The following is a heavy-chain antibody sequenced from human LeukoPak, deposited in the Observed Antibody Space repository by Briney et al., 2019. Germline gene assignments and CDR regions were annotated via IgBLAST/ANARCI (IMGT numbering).Heavy chain of an antibody. J-gene: IGHJ6*02. CDR2: MWYDGSNK. CDR1: RFTFSNYG. V-gene: IGHV3-33*01. CDR3: ARDRYGDHDYYYGMDV. Sequence: GGSLRLSCAASRFTFSNYGMHWVRQAPGKGLDWVAVMWYDGSNKYYADFVKGRFTISRDNSKNTLYLQMNSLRAEDTAVYYCARDRYGDHDYYYGMDVWGQGTTVTVSS. D-gene: IGHD4-17*01.